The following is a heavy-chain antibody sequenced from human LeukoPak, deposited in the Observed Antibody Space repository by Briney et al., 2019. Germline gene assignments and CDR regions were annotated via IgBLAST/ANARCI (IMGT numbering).Heavy chain of an antibody. CDR1: GYTFTDYW. CDR2: IYPGDSRT. D-gene: IGHD2/OR15-2a*01. J-gene: IGHJ4*02. Sequence: GESLKISCKGFGYTFTDYWIGWVRQMPGKGPEWMGVIYPGDSRTRYSPSFQGQVTISVDKSISTAYLQWNSLQASDTAVYHCACRDFRSTLSGHWGQGTLVTVSS. CDR3: ACRDFRSTLSGH. V-gene: IGHV5-51*01.